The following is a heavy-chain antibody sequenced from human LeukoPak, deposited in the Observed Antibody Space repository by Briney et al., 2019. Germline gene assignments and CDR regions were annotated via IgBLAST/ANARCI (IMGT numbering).Heavy chain of an antibody. D-gene: IGHD6-6*01. V-gene: IGHV4-59*01. CDR1: GGSITSYY. J-gene: IGHJ3*02. CDR3: ARVHRLVPGPFHI. CDR2: MYYSGTT. Sequence: SETLSLTCTVSGGSITSYYRSWIRQSPGKGLEWIGFMYYSGTTNYNPSLKSRVTISVDTSKNQFSLNLRSVTAADTAVFYCARVHRLVPGPFHIWGQGTMVIVSS.